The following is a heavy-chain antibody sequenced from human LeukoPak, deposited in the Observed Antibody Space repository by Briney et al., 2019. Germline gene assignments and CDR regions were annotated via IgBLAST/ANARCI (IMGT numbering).Heavy chain of an antibody. CDR1: GFTLSSFT. D-gene: IGHD2-8*02. CDR2: ISNDGVNK. Sequence: GGSLRLSCIASGFTLSSFTMSWVRQAPGKGLESVALISNDGVNKYYADFVKGRFTISRDNSKNTLYLQMNSLRPEDTAMYYCASLVGKDFSLLDYWGQGTLVTVSS. CDR3: ASLVGKDFSLLDY. J-gene: IGHJ4*02. V-gene: IGHV3-30-3*01.